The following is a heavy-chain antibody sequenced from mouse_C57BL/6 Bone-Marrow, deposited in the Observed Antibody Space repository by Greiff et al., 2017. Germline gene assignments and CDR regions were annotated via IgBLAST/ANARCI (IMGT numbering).Heavy chain of an antibody. CDR2: ISSGGRYT. D-gene: IGHD2-1*01. V-gene: IGHV5-6*01. J-gene: IGHJ3*01. CDR1: GFTFSSYG. CDR3: ARHYGNYEFAY. Sequence: EVKLMESGGDLVKPGGSLKLSCAASGFTFSSYGMSWVRQTPDKRLEWDATISSGGRYTSYPASVKGRFTISRDNAKNTLYLQMSSLKSEDTSMYYCARHYGNYEFAYWGQGNLVTVSA.